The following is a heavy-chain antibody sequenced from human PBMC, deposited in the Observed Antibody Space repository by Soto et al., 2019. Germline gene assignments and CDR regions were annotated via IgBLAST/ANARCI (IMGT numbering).Heavy chain of an antibody. V-gene: IGHV3-30-3*01. CDR3: ARYIVVVTATYAFDI. CDR1: GFTFSSYA. D-gene: IGHD2-21*02. Sequence: GSLRLSCAASGFTFSSYAMHWVRQAPGKGLEWVAVISYDGSNKYYADSVKGRFTISRDNSKNTLYLQMNSLRAEDTAVYYCARYIVVVTATYAFDIWGQGIMVTVS. J-gene: IGHJ3*02. CDR2: ISYDGSNK.